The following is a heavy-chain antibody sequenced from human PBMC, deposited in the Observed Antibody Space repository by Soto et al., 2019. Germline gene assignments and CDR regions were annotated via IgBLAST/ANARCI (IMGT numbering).Heavy chain of an antibody. Sequence: QVQLVQSGAEVKRPGDSVTVSCKTSGYIFTSYWIHWVRQAPGQGLEWIGLIKPSGGSTTYAQKFQGRVTMTRDTPTSTVYMELRSLKSEDTAVYYCARVEGYSADERDWGQGTLVTVSS. CDR3: ARVEGYSADERD. V-gene: IGHV1-46*01. D-gene: IGHD5-12*01. CDR2: IKPSGGST. CDR1: GYIFTSYW. J-gene: IGHJ4*02.